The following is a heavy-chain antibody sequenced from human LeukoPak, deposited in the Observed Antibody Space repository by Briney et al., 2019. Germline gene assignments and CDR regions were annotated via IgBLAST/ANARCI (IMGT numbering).Heavy chain of an antibody. D-gene: IGHD6-13*01. J-gene: IGHJ5*02. CDR3: ARVSAAAGTSWFDP. CDR2: INHSGST. V-gene: IGHV4-34*01. Sequence: SETLSLTCAVYGGSFSGYYWSWIRQPPGKGLEWIGEINHSGSTNYNPSLKSRVTISVDTSKNQFSLKLSSVTAADTAVYYCARVSAAAGTSWFDPRGQGTLVTVSS. CDR1: GGSFSGYY.